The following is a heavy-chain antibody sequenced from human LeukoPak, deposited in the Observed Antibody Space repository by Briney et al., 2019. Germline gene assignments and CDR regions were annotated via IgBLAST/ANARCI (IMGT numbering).Heavy chain of an antibody. V-gene: IGHV1-2*02. CDR2: INPNSGGT. J-gene: IGHJ4*02. CDR1: GYXFTGYY. CDR3: ARGYCSGDCFTLFDY. Sequence: ASVKVSCKASGYXFTGYYIHWVRQAPGQGLEWMGWINPNSGGTNYAQKFQGRVTMTRDTSISTAYMELSSLRSDDTAVYYCARGYCSGDCFTLFDYWGQGTLVTVSS. D-gene: IGHD2-21*02.